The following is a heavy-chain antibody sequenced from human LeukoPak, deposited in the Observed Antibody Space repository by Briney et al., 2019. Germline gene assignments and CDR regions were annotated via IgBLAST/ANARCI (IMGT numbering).Heavy chain of an antibody. CDR3: ARDREYYDILTGYKVSHYFDY. CDR1: GFTFSSYS. J-gene: IGHJ4*02. D-gene: IGHD3-9*01. Sequence: GGSLRLSCAASGFTFSSYSMNWVRQAPGKGLEWVSSISSSSSYIYYADSVKGRFTISRDNSKNTLFLQMNSLRAEDTAVYYCARDREYYDILTGYKVSHYFDYWGQGTLVTVSS. CDR2: ISSSSSYI. V-gene: IGHV3-21*01.